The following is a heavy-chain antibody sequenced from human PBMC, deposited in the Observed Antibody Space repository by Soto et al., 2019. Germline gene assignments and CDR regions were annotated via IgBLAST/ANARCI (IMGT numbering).Heavy chain of an antibody. J-gene: IGHJ4*02. V-gene: IGHV1-58*01. CDR1: GFTFTSSA. CDR2: IVVGSGNT. D-gene: IGHD3-22*01. CDR3: AAEGGGYYDSSGQFDY. Sequence: QMQLVQSGPEVNKPGTSVKVSCKASGFTFTSSAVQWVRQARGQRLEWIGWIVVGSGNTNYAQKFQERVTITRDMSTSTAYMELSSLRSEDTAVYYCAAEGGGYYDSSGQFDYWGQGTLVTVSS.